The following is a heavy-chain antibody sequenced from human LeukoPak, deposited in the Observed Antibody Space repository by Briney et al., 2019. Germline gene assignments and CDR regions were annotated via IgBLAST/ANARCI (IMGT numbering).Heavy chain of an antibody. J-gene: IGHJ4*02. Sequence: PGGSLRLSCAPSGFTFSSYAMSWVRQAPGKGLERVSAFSGSGGDTYYADSVKGRLTISRDNSKNTLYLQMNSLRAEDTAVYYCAKSGYNRFDYWGQGTLVTVSS. D-gene: IGHD5-24*01. CDR1: GFTFSSYA. CDR3: AKSGYNRFDY. CDR2: FSGSGGDT. V-gene: IGHV3-23*01.